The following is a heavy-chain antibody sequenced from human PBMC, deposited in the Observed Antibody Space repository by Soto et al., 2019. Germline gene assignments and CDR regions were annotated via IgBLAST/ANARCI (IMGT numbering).Heavy chain of an antibody. CDR2: ISGSGGST. J-gene: IGHJ6*02. V-gene: IGHV3-23*01. D-gene: IGHD1-26*01. CDR3: AKEWANSGYDYSYGMDV. CDR1: GFTFSSYA. Sequence: LRLSCAASGFTFSSYAMSWVRQAPGKGLEWVSAISGSGGSTYYADSVKGRFTISRDNSKNTLYLQMNSPRAEDTAVYYCAKEWANSGYDYSYGMDVWGQGTTVTVSS.